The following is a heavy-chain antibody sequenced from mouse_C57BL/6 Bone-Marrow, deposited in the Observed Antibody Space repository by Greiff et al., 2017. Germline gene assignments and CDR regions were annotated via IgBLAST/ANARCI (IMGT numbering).Heavy chain of an antibody. CDR2: IDPENGDT. J-gene: IGHJ4*01. V-gene: IGHV14-4*01. CDR3: MLNAMDY. Sequence: VQLQQSGAELVRPGASVTLSCTASGFNIKDDYMHWVKQRPEQGLEWIGWIDPENGDTEYASKFQGKATIAADTSSNTAYLQLSSLTSEDTAVYYCMLNAMDYWGQGTSVAVSS. CDR1: GFNIKDDY.